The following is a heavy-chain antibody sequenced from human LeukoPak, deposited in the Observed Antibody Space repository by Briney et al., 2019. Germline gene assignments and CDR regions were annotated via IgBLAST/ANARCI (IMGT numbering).Heavy chain of an antibody. Sequence: GGSLRLSCAASGFTFTSYWMSWFLQAPGKGLQWVANIKQDGIEKYYVDSVKGRFTISRDNAKNSLYLQMNSLIAEDTAVYYCARRRYYYDSSGYYYQTYYFDYWGQGTLVTVSS. V-gene: IGHV3-7*01. D-gene: IGHD3-22*01. J-gene: IGHJ4*02. CDR1: GFTFTSYW. CDR3: ARRRYYYDSSGYYYQTYYFDY. CDR2: IKQDGIEK.